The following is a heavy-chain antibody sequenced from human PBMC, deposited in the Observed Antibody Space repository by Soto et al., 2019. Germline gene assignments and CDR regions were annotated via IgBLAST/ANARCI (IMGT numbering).Heavy chain of an antibody. Sequence: PVGSLRLSCAASGFTFSDYYMSWIRQAPGEGLEWVSYISSSSSYTNYADSVKGRFTISRDNAKNSLYLQMNSLRAEDTAVYYCARDKGYYDTSGYPLFDYWGQGTLLTVSS. CDR3: ARDKGYYDTSGYPLFDY. J-gene: IGHJ4*02. CDR2: ISSSSSYT. V-gene: IGHV3-11*06. CDR1: GFTFSDYY. D-gene: IGHD3-22*01.